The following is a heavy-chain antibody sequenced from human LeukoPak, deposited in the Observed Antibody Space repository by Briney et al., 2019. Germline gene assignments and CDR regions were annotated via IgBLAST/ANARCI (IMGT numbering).Heavy chain of an antibody. CDR1: GYTFTGYY. CDR2: INPNSGGT. CDR3: ARYGSGSYYNNTTSTYYYYYGMDV. Sequence: ASVKVSCKASGYTFTGYYMHWVRQAPGQGLEWMGWINPNSGGTNYAQKFQGRVTMTRDTSISTAYMELSRLRSDDTAVYYCARYGSGSYYNNTTSTYYYYYGMDVWGQGTTVTVSS. D-gene: IGHD3-10*01. V-gene: IGHV1-2*02. J-gene: IGHJ6*02.